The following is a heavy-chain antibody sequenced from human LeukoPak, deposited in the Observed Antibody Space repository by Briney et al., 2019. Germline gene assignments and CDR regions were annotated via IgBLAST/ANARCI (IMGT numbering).Heavy chain of an antibody. D-gene: IGHD5-18*01. J-gene: IGHJ4*02. CDR3: ARRRGYSYGPLDY. Sequence: SETLSLTCAVYGRSFSGYYWSWIRQPPGKGLEWIGEINHSGSTNYNPSLKSRVTISVDTSKNQFSLKLSSVTAADTAVYYCARRRGYSYGPLDYWGQGTLVTVSS. V-gene: IGHV4-34*01. CDR2: INHSGST. CDR1: GRSFSGYY.